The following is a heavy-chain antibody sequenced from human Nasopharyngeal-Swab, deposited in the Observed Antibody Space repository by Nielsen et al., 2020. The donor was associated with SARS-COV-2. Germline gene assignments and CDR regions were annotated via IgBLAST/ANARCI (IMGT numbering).Heavy chain of an antibody. CDR2: VNHSGST. Sequence: SETLSLTCAVYGGSFSGYYWSWIRQPPGKGLEWLGEVNHSGSTYYNPSLKSRVTISVDTSKNQFSLKLISVTAADTAVYYCARGKNYVWGTYRYNGWFDPWGQGTLVTVSS. J-gene: IGHJ5*02. CDR1: GGSFSGYY. D-gene: IGHD3-16*02. CDR3: ARGKNYVWGTYRYNGWFDP. V-gene: IGHV4-34*01.